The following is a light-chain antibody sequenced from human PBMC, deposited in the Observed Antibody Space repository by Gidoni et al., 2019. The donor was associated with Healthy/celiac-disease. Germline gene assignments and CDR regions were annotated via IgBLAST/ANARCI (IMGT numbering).Light chain of an antibody. J-gene: IGKJ1*01. CDR1: KSNSSY. CDR3: QQSYSTPPT. Sequence: DIQMTQYPSSLSASVGDRVTITCRASKSNSSYLNWYQQQPGKAPKLLIYAASSLQSGVPSRFSGSGSGTDFTLTISSLQPEDFATYYCQQSYSTPPTFGQGTKVEIK. V-gene: IGKV1-39*01. CDR2: AAS.